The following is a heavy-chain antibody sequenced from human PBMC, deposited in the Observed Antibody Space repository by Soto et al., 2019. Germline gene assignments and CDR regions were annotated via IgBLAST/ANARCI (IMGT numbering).Heavy chain of an antibody. CDR1: GFTFSSCG. Sequence: VHLVESGGGVVQPGRSLRLSCVASGFTFSSCGMHWVRQAPGKGLEWVAVISYDGGNKYYADSVKGRFSISRDNSKNTRYLQMNSLRPEDTAVYYCAKDLWLGSGTYYFDSWGQGSLVTVSS. V-gene: IGHV3-30*18. J-gene: IGHJ4*02. D-gene: IGHD1-26*01. CDR2: ISYDGGNK. CDR3: AKDLWLGSGTYYFDS.